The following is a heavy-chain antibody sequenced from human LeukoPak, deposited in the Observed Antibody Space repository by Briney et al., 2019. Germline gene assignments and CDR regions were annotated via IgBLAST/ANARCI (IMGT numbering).Heavy chain of an antibody. D-gene: IGHD2-21*01. CDR2: ISGSGGST. V-gene: IGHV3-23*01. CDR1: GFTFSSYA. Sequence: QPGGSLRLSCAASGFTFSSYAMSWVRQAPGKGLGWVSAISGSGGSTYYADSVKGRFTISRDNSKNTLYLQMNSLRAEDTAVYYCAKADRMIDWFDPWGQGTLVTVSS. J-gene: IGHJ5*02. CDR3: AKADRMIDWFDP.